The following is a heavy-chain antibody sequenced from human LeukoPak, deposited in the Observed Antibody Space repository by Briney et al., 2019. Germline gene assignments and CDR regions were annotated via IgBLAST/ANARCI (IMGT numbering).Heavy chain of an antibody. D-gene: IGHD1-26*01. Sequence: ASVKVSCKVSGYTLTELSMHWVRQAPGKGLEWMGGFDPEDGETIYAQKFQGRVTMTEGTSTDTAYIELSSLRSEDTAVYYCATTSFRYIVGAVDYWGQGTLVTVSS. CDR3: ATTSFRYIVGAVDY. CDR2: FDPEDGET. CDR1: GYTLTELS. J-gene: IGHJ4*02. V-gene: IGHV1-24*01.